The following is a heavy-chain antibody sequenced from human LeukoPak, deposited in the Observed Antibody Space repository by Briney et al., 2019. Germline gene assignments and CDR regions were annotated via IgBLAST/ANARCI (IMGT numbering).Heavy chain of an antibody. CDR2: MNPNSGNT. V-gene: IGHV1-8*03. J-gene: IGHJ4*02. Sequence: ASVKVSCKASGYTFTSYDINWVRQATGQGLEWMGWMNPNSGNTGYAQKFQGRVTITRNTSTSTAYMELSSLRSEDTAVYYCARGDQFNYGSGSDYFDYWGQGTLVTVSS. CDR1: GYTFTSYD. D-gene: IGHD3-10*01. CDR3: ARGDQFNYGSGSDYFDY.